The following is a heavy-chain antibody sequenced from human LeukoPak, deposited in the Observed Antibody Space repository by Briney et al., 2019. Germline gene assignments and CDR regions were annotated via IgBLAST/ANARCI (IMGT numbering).Heavy chain of an antibody. CDR2: INPNSGGT. Sequence: ASVKVSCKASGYTFTGYYMHWVRQAPGQGLEWMGWINPNSGGTNYAQKFQGRVTMTRDTSISTAYMELSRLRSDDTAVYYCARSDPQLVRYYYYYMDVWGKGTAVTVSS. CDR3: ARSDPQLVRYYYYYMDV. J-gene: IGHJ6*03. V-gene: IGHV1-2*02. CDR1: GYTFTGYY. D-gene: IGHD6-13*01.